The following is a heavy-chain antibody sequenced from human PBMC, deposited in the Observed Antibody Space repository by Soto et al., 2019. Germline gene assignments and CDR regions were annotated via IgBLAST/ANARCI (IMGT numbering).Heavy chain of an antibody. CDR1: GFSLRTPGVR. V-gene: IGHV2-70*04. Sequence: SVPTLVEPTQTLTLTCTVAGFSLRTPGVRISWLRQPPGKALEWLGRVDWNDDSFYDTSLTTRLTISKENSKNRVVLTLTNVDPVDTATYYCARMKLLGPYYFDFWGQGALVTVSS. D-gene: IGHD1-26*01. J-gene: IGHJ4*02. CDR2: VDWNDDS. CDR3: ARMKLLGPYYFDF.